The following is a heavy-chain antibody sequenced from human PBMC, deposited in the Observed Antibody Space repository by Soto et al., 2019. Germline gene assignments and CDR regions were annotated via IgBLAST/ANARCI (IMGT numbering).Heavy chain of an antibody. D-gene: IGHD3-22*01. CDR2: TYYRSKWYN. CDR3: ARDYSSGYSTGGYFQH. J-gene: IGHJ1*01. Sequence: SQTLSLTCAISGDSVSSNSAAWNWIRQSPSRGLEWLGRTYYRSKWYNDYAVSVKSRITINPDTSKNQFSLQLNSVTPEDTAVYYCARDYSSGYSTGGYFQHWGQGTLVTVPS. V-gene: IGHV6-1*01. CDR1: GDSVSSNSAA.